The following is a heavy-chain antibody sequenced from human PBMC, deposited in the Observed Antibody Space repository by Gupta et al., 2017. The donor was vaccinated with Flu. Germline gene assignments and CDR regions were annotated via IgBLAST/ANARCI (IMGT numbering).Heavy chain of an antibody. CDR1: GDSVSSTTAI. V-gene: IGHV6-1*01. CDR2: TYYRSKWYN. J-gene: IGHJ4*02. D-gene: IGHD3-10*01. Sequence: VQLQQSGPGLVKPSQTLSLTCAISGDSVSSTTAIWNWIRQSPSRGLEWLGRTYYRSKWYNDAVLSVKSRITINSDTSKNQFSLQLDSVTHEDTAVYYCARGGSGYNAGRFDYWGQGILVTVSS. CDR3: ARGGSGYNAGRFDY.